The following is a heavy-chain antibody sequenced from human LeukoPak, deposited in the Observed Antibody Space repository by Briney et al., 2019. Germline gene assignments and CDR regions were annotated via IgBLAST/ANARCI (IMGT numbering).Heavy chain of an antibody. Sequence: ASVKVSCKVSGYTLTELSMHWVRQATGQGLEWMGYMNPNSGNTGSAQKFQGRVTMTRNTSISTAYMELSGLRSEDTAVYYCASELRHQDYWGQGTLVTVSS. J-gene: IGHJ4*02. CDR1: GYTLTELS. V-gene: IGHV1-8*01. D-gene: IGHD2-15*01. CDR2: MNPNSGNT. CDR3: ASELRHQDY.